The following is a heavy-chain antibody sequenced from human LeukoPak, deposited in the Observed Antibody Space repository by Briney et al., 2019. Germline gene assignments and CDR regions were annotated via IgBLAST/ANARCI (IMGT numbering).Heavy chain of an antibody. D-gene: IGHD4-23*01. CDR2: LSHDGDTT. J-gene: IGHJ6*03. V-gene: IGHV3-23*01. Sequence: GGSLRLSCAASGFAFSTFGMSWVRQAPGKGLDWVSGLSHDGDTTYYADSVKGRFTISRDNAKNSMCLEMNSLRAEDTAVYFCAREGGNGDYFYYMDVWGKGTTVTVSS. CDR3: AREGGNGDYFYYMDV. CDR1: GFAFSTFG.